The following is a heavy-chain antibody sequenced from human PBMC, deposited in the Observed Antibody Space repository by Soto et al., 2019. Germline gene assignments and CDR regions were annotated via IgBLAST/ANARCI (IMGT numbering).Heavy chain of an antibody. CDR2: IWYDGSNK. V-gene: IGHV3-33*01. CDR1: GFTFSSYG. J-gene: IGHJ3*02. D-gene: IGHD3-22*01. CDR3: ARGYYDRSGYSGAFDI. Sequence: QVQLVESGGGVVQPGRSLRLSCAASGFTFSSYGMHWVRQAPGKGLEWVAVIWYDGSNKYYADSVKGRFTISRDNSKNALYLQMNSLRAEDTAVYYCARGYYDRSGYSGAFDIWGQGTMVTVSS.